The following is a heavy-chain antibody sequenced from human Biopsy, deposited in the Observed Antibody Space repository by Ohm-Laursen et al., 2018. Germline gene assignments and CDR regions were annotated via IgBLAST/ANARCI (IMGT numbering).Heavy chain of an antibody. CDR1: GGSISSGGSY. D-gene: IGHD3-22*01. CDR2: IFNSANT. CDR3: ARGDYFDSNGYFWFDP. V-gene: IGHV4-31*01. Sequence: PSQTLSLTCTVSGGSISSGGSYWSWIRQRPGKALEWIGSIFNSANTYYNPSPKNLITISGDTSKNQFSLKLNSVTAADTAVYYCARGDYFDSNGYFWFDPWGQGTLVTVSS. J-gene: IGHJ5*02.